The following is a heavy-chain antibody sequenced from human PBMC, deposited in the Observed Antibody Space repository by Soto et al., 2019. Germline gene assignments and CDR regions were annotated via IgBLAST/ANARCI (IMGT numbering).Heavy chain of an antibody. CDR2: INPDSGGT. CDR3: AGDPNSSSSPFEY. D-gene: IGHD6-6*01. Sequence: ASVKVSCKASGYTFTGYYMHWARQAPGQGLEWMGWINPDSGGTNYAQKFQGRVTMTSDTTISTAYMELSRLRSDATAVYSFAGDPNSSSSPFEYRGKRTLVTCSS. J-gene: IGHJ4*02. CDR1: GYTFTGYY. V-gene: IGHV1-2*02.